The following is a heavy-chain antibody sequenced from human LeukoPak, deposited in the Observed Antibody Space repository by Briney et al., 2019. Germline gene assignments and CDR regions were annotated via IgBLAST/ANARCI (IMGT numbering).Heavy chain of an antibody. Sequence: GGSLRLSCAASGFTVSSDHMSWVRQAPGKGLEWVSLIYSGGTTYYADSVKGRFTISRDNSKNTLYLQMNSLRAEDTAVYYCARDASNYFDYWGQGTLVTVSS. D-gene: IGHD4-11*01. J-gene: IGHJ4*02. CDR1: GFTVSSDH. CDR2: IYSGGTT. CDR3: ARDASNYFDY. V-gene: IGHV3-66*01.